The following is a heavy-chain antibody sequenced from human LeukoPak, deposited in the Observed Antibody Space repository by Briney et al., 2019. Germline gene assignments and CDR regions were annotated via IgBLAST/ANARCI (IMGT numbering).Heavy chain of an antibody. J-gene: IGHJ4*02. D-gene: IGHD5-12*01. Sequence: SETLFLTCAVYGGSFSGYYWSWIRQPPGKGLEWIGEINDSGGTNYNPSLKSRVTISVDTSKNQFSLKLTSVTAADTAVYYCARGQGGECLRSWGQGTLVTVSS. V-gene: IGHV4-34*01. CDR1: GGSFSGYY. CDR3: ARGQGGECLRS. CDR2: INDSGGT.